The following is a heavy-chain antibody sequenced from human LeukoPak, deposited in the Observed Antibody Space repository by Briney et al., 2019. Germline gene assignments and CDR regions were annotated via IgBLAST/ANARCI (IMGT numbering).Heavy chain of an antibody. J-gene: IGHJ4*02. Sequence: GGSLRLPCAASGFTFSSYTMNWVRQAPGKGLEWVSSISTSSIYIYYTDSLRGRFTISRDNARNSLYLQMNSLKAEDTAVYYCARDQDWNDRGGLDYWGQGTLVTVSS. CDR3: ARDQDWNDRGGLDY. CDR1: GFTFSSYT. CDR2: ISTSSIYI. D-gene: IGHD1-1*01. V-gene: IGHV3-21*01.